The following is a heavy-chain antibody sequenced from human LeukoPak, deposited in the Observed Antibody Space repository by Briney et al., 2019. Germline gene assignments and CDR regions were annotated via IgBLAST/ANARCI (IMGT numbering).Heavy chain of an antibody. CDR1: GGSISSSSYY. CDR2: IYYSGSA. V-gene: IGHV4-39*01. D-gene: IGHD5-18*01. J-gene: IGHJ6*03. Sequence: PSETLSLTCTVSGGSISSSSYYWGWIRQPPGKGLEWIGSIYYSGSAYYNPSLKSRVTISVDTSKNQLSLKLSSVTAADTAVYYCARHRGYSYGPYYYYYYMDVWGKGTTVTVSS. CDR3: ARHRGYSYGPYYYYYYMDV.